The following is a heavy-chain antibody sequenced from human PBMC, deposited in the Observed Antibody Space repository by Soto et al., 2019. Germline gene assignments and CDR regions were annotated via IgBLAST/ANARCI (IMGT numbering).Heavy chain of an antibody. CDR2: IIPIFGTA. CDR3: ARGSGLVGDPYYYGMDV. V-gene: IGHV1-69*13. Sequence: VKVSCKASGCTFSSYAISWVRQAPGQGLEWMGGIIPIFGTANYAQKFQGRVTITADESTSTAYMELSSLRSEDTAVYYCARGSGLVGDPYYYGMDVWGQGTTVTVSS. J-gene: IGHJ6*02. CDR1: GCTFSSYA. D-gene: IGHD1-26*01.